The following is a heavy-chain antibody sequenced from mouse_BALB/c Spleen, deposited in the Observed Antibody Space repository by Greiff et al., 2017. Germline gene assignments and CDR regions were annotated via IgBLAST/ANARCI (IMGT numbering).Heavy chain of an antibody. V-gene: IGHV5-17*02. CDR2: ISSGSSTI. D-gene: IGHD3-1*01. CDR1: GFTFSSFG. J-gene: IGHJ2*01. CDR3: ARQLGLRGDFDY. Sequence: EVHLVESGGGLVQPGGSRKLSCAASGFTFSSFGMHWVRQAPEKGLEWVAYISSGSSTIYYADTVKGRFTISRDNPKNTLFLQMTSLRSEDTAMYYCARQLGLRGDFDYWGQGTTLTVSS.